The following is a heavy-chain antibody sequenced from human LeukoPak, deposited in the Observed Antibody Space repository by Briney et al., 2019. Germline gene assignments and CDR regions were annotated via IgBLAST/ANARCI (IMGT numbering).Heavy chain of an antibody. J-gene: IGHJ4*02. V-gene: IGHV3-30*02. D-gene: IGHD3-10*01. CDR1: GFTFSSYG. CDR3: AKDGYYGSGSYYDFDY. Sequence: GGSLRLSCAASGFTFSSYGMSWVRQAPGKGLEWVAFIRYDGSNKYYADSVKGRFTISRDNSKNSLYLQMNSLRAEDTALYYCAKDGYYGSGSYYDFDYWGQGTLVTVSS. CDR2: IRYDGSNK.